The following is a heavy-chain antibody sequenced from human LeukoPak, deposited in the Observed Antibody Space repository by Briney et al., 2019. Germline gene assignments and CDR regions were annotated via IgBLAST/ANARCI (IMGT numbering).Heavy chain of an antibody. CDR1: GGSFSGYY. J-gene: IGHJ4*02. CDR3: ASHSSGYYQFTR. Sequence: SETLSLTCAVYGGSFSGYYWSWIRQPPGKGLEWIGEINHSGSTNYNPSLKSRVTISVDTSKNQFSLKLSSVTAADTAVYYCASHSSGYYQFTRWGQGTLVTVSS. V-gene: IGHV4-34*01. D-gene: IGHD3-22*01. CDR2: INHSGST.